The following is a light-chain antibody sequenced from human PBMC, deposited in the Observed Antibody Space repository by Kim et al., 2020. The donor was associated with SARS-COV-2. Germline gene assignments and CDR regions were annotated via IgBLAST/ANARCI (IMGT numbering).Light chain of an antibody. CDR2: DVS. V-gene: IGLV2-11*01. J-gene: IGLJ1*01. CDR1: SSDVGAYQS. CDR3: CSYAGNCHV. Sequence: PAHSVTIPCTGTSSDVGAYQSVSWYQQHPGTAPKLMTYDVSQRPSGVPDRFSGSKSGNTASLTISGLQAEDEADYYCCSYAGNCHVFGTGTKVTVL.